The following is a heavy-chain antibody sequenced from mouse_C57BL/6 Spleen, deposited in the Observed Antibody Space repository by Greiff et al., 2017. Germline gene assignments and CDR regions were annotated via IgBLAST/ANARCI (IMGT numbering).Heavy chain of an antibody. J-gene: IGHJ2*01. CDR2: FGPETGGT. CDR3: TRDYYGPPYYFDY. CDR1: GYTFTDYE. V-gene: IGHV1-15*01. D-gene: IGHD1-1*01. Sequence: VQLQQSGAELVRPGASVTLSCKASGYTFTDYEMHWVQQTPVHGLEWIGAFGPETGGTASNQKFKGKAILTADKAYSTAYMELRSLTFEYSAVSSCTRDYYGPPYYFDYWRQGTTLTVSS.